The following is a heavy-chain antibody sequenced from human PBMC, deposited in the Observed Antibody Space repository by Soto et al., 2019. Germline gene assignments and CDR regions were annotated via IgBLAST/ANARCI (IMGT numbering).Heavy chain of an antibody. Sequence: GGSLRLSCAASGFTFSSYGMHWVRQAPGKGLEWVAVIWYDGSNKYYADSVKGRFTISRDNSKNTLYLQMNSLRAEDTAVCYCARAEQWLPYGMDVWGQGTTVTVSS. J-gene: IGHJ6*02. D-gene: IGHD6-19*01. CDR2: IWYDGSNK. CDR3: ARAEQWLPYGMDV. V-gene: IGHV3-33*01. CDR1: GFTFSSYG.